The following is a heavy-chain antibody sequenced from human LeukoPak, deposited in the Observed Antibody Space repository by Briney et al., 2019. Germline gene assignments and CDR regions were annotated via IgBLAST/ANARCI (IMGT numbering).Heavy chain of an antibody. J-gene: IGHJ4*02. CDR3: ARDRGDSMVGADFDS. CDR2: ISGSGGST. V-gene: IGHV3-23*01. CDR1: GFTVSSNY. Sequence: GGSLRLSCAASGFTVSSNYMSWVRQAPGKGLEWVSAISGSGGSTYYADSVKGRFTISRDNAKNSLYLQMNGLRAEDTAVYYCARDRGDSMVGADFDSWGQGTLVTVSS. D-gene: IGHD1-26*01.